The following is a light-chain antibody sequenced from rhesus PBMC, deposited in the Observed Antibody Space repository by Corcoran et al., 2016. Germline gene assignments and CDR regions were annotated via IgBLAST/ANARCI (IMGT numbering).Light chain of an antibody. CDR3: QQCYNYPWT. V-gene: IGKV1S9*01. Sequence: DIQMTQSPSSLSASVGDRVAITWQASQSLSNYLNWYQQKPGKIPKLLIYRASSLQSGIPSRFSGSGSGTDFTLTISSLQPEDFATYYCQQCYNYPWTFGQGTKVEIK. J-gene: IGKJ1*01. CDR1: QSLSNY. CDR2: RAS.